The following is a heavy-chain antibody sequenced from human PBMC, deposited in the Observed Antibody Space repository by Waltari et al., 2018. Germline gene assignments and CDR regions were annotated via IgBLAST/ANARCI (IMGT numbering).Heavy chain of an antibody. J-gene: IGHJ3*02. Sequence: QLQLQESGPGLVKPSETLSLTCTVSGGSISSSSYYWGWIRQPPGKGLEWIGSIYYSGSTYDNPSLKSRGTISRDNAKNSLYLQMNSLRAEDTAVYYCASCWGGILWWSCAFDIWGQGTMVTVSS. CDR2: IYYSGST. D-gene: IGHD2-21*01. CDR1: GGSISSSSYY. CDR3: ASCWGGILWWSCAFDI. V-gene: IGHV4-39*01.